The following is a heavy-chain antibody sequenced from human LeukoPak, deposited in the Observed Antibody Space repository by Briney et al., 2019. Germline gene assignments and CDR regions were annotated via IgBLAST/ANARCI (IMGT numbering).Heavy chain of an antibody. CDR1: GYTFTSSA. CDR2: LNIGNGNT. V-gene: IGHV1-3*04. CDR3: AGVLTNLLTFDY. Sequence: ASVTVSCKACGYTFTSSAIHWVRQAPGQRLDGMGWLNIGNGNTKYSQEFQRRVTIIRDTSASTAYMELSSLRAEDTVVYYCAGVLTNLLTFDYWGQGTLVTVSS. D-gene: IGHD1-26*01. J-gene: IGHJ4*02.